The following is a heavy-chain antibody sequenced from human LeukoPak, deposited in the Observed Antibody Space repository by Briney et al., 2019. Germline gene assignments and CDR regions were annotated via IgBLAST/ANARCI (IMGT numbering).Heavy chain of an antibody. D-gene: IGHD5-12*01. V-gene: IGHV3-30*18. CDR2: ISYDGSNK. CDR3: AKELNSGYDFDYYYYGMDV. CDR1: GFTFSSYG. Sequence: PGRSLRLSCAASGFTFSSYGMHWVRQAPGKGLEWVAVISYDGSNKYYADSVKGRFTISRDNSKNTLYLQMNRLRAEDTAVYYCAKELNSGYDFDYYYYGMDVWGQGTTVTVSS. J-gene: IGHJ6*02.